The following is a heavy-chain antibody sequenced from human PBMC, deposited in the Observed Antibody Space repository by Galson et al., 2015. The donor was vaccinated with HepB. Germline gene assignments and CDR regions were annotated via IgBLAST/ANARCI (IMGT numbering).Heavy chain of an antibody. CDR2: ISWDGGST. CDR1: GFTFDDYT. J-gene: IGHJ4*02. V-gene: IGHV3-43*01. Sequence: SLRLSCAASGFTFDDYTMHWVRQAPGKGLEWVSLISWDGGSTYYADSVKGRFTISRDNSKNSLYLQMNSLRTEDTALYYCAKDRVGRSSGWHDFDYWGQGTLVTVSS. D-gene: IGHD6-19*01. CDR3: AKDRVGRSSGWHDFDY.